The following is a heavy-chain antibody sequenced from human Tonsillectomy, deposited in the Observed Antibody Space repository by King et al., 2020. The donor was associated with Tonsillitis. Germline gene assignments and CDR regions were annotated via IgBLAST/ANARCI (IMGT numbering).Heavy chain of an antibody. V-gene: IGHV3-43*01. CDR3: ARGALVVITGGAFDI. CDR1: GFTFDYYT. Sequence: VQLVESGGVVVQPGGSLRFSCAASGFTFDYYTMHWVRQASGKGLEWVSLIIWDCGSTCYVASVNGRFTISRDNSNNSLYLQMDSLRTEDTALYYCARGALVVITGGAFDIWGQGTMVTVSS. CDR2: IIWDCGST. J-gene: IGHJ3*02. D-gene: IGHD3-22*01.